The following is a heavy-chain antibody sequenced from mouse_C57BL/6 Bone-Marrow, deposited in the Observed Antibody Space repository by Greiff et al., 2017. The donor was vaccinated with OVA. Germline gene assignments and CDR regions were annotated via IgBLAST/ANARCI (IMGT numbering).Heavy chain of an antibody. V-gene: IGHV2-9-1*01. J-gene: IGHJ1*03. CDR1: GFSLTSYA. Sequence: QVQLKESGPGLVAPSQRLSITCTVSGFSLTSYAISWVRQPPGKGLEWLGVIWTGGGTNYNSALKSRLSISKDNSKSQVFLKMNSLQTDNTARYYCARSSNSNYVGWYFDVWGTGTTVTVSS. D-gene: IGHD2-5*01. CDR3: ARSSNSNYVGWYFDV. CDR2: IWTGGGT.